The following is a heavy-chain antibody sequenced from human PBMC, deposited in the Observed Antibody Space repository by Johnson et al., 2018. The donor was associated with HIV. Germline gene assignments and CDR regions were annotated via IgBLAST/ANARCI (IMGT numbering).Heavy chain of an antibody. J-gene: IGHJ3*02. Sequence: VQLVESGGGLVQPGGSLRLSCAASGFPFSNYWMNWVRQAPGKGLEWVANIKQDGSEKYYVDSVKGRFTISRDNAKNSLYLQMNSLRAEDTAVYYCARVSAYSYGWVSPAFDIWGQGTMVTVSS. CDR1: GFPFSNYW. CDR2: IKQDGSEK. V-gene: IGHV3-7*03. CDR3: ARVSAYSYGWVSPAFDI. D-gene: IGHD5-18*01.